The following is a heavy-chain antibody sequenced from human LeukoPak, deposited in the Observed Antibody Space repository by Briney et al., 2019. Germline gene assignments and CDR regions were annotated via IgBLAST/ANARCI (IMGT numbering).Heavy chain of an antibody. J-gene: IGHJ4*02. D-gene: IGHD6-13*01. CDR3: ARGVRAAADYDY. CDR2: MNPNSGNT. Sequence: GASVKVSCKASGYTFTSYDINWVRQATGQGLEWMGWMNPNSGNTGYAQKFQGGVTMTRNTSISTAYMELSSLRSEDTAVYYCARGVRAAADYDYWGQGTLVTVSS. CDR1: GYTFTSYD. V-gene: IGHV1-8*01.